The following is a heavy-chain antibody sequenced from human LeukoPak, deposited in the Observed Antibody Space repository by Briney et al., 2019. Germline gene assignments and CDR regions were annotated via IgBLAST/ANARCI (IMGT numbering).Heavy chain of an antibody. Sequence: GGSLRLSCAASGFTFSSYWMAWVRRAPGKGWEWVANIDQDGSEKNYVDSVKGRFTISRDNAKNSLCLQMSSLRAEDTAVYYCARDRGYSTFDIWGQGTMVTVSS. CDR1: GFTFSSYW. J-gene: IGHJ3*02. V-gene: IGHV3-7*03. CDR2: IDQDGSEK. CDR3: ARDRGYSTFDI. D-gene: IGHD5-18*01.